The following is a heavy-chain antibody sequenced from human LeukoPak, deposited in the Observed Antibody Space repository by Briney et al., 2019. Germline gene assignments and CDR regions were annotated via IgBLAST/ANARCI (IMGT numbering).Heavy chain of an antibody. CDR3: AKFSARVVVSYLQH. CDR2: ISGSGGNT. D-gene: IGHD3-22*01. V-gene: IGHV3-23*01. J-gene: IGHJ1*01. CDR1: GFTFSSYA. Sequence: PGGSLRLSCAASGFTFSSYAMSWVRQAPGKGLEWVSAISGSGGNTYFADSVKGRFTISRDNSKNSLYLQMNSLRAEDTAVYYCAKFSARVVVSYLQHWGQGTLVTVSS.